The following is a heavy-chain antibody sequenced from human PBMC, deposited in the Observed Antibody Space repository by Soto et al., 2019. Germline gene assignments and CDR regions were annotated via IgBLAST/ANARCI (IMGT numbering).Heavy chain of an antibody. Sequence: QVQLQESGPGLLKPSETLSLTCTVSGGSISSYYWSWIRQPPGKGLEWIGYIYYSGSTNYNPSLKSRVTISVDTSKNQFSLKLSSVTAADTAVYYCARGAGREMATIIYWGQGTLVTVSS. J-gene: IGHJ4*02. CDR2: IYYSGST. CDR1: GGSISSYY. D-gene: IGHD5-12*01. CDR3: ARGAGREMATIIY. V-gene: IGHV4-59*01.